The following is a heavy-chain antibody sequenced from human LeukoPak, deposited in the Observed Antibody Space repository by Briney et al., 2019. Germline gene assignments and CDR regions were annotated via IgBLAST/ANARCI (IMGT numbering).Heavy chain of an antibody. J-gene: IGHJ4*02. Sequence: GGSLRLSCAASGFTFSSYWMSWVRQAPGKGLEWVANIKQDGSEKYVDSVKGRFTISRDNAKNSLYLQMNSLRAEDTAVYYCAREPGTAHDYWGQGTLVTVSS. V-gene: IGHV3-7*01. CDR1: GFTFSSYW. CDR3: AREPGTAHDY. CDR2: IKQDGSEK. D-gene: IGHD1-14*01.